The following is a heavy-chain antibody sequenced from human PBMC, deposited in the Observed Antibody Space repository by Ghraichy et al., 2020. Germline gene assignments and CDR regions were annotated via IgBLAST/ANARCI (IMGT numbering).Heavy chain of an antibody. V-gene: IGHV3-9*01. CDR2: ISWNSGSI. CDR3: AKGGGSSGWYKYFDY. Sequence: GGSLRLSCAASGFTFDDYAMHWVRQAPGKGLEWVSGISWNSGSIGYADSVKGRFTISRDNAKNSLYLQMNSLRAEDTALYYCAKGGGSSGWYKYFDYWGQGTLVTVSS. D-gene: IGHD6-19*01. CDR1: GFTFDDYA. J-gene: IGHJ4*02.